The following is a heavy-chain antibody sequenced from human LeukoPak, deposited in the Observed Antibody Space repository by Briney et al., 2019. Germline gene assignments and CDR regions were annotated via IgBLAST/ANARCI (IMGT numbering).Heavy chain of an antibody. D-gene: IGHD5-12*01. CDR2: IRDDGITT. CDR3: ARGKASGGYSGYGLDAFDI. V-gene: IGHV3-30*02. J-gene: IGHJ3*02. CDR1: GFTFSNYG. Sequence: GGSLRLSCAASGFTFSNYGFHWVRQAPGKGLEWVALIRDDGITTYYADSVKGLFIISRDDSKNTLYLQMNSLRAEDTAVYYCARGKASGGYSGYGLDAFDIWGQGTMVTVSS.